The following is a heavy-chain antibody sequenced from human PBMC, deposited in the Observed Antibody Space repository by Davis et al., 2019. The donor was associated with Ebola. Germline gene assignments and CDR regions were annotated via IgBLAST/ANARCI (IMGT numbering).Heavy chain of an antibody. V-gene: IGHV3-23*01. CDR3: VKDSSNIWFDI. Sequence: GGSLRLSCETSGFIFRNYAMSWVRQAPGKGLEWVSTFGTVGDTYYADSVKGRFAMSRDNSRGTLYLQMNSLRVEDSAIYYCVKDSSNIWFDIWGQGTLVTVSS. CDR1: GFIFRNYA. D-gene: IGHD2/OR15-2a*01. CDR2: FGTVGDT. J-gene: IGHJ3*02.